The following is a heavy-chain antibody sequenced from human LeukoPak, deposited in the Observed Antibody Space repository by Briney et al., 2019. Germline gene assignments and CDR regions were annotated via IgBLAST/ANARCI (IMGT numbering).Heavy chain of an antibody. D-gene: IGHD2-2*01. CDR1: GASMSSHY. CDR2: IYYSGST. J-gene: IGHJ5*02. V-gene: IGHV4-59*11. Sequence: SETLSLTCTVSGASMSSHYWSWIRQPPRKGLEWIGYIYYSGSTNYNPSLKSRVTMSVDTSKNQFSLKLSSVTAADTAVYYCARDGDQLLFDSWFDPWGQGTLVTVSS. CDR3: ARDGDQLLFDSWFDP.